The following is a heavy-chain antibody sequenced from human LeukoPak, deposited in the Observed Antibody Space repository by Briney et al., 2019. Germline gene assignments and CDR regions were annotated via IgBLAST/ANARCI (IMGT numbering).Heavy chain of an antibody. CDR1: GFTFSSDA. J-gene: IGHJ4*02. CDR3: VRDFTGGSSAFDF. Sequence: GGSLRLSCAASGFTFSSDAMHWVRQAPGKGLEWVAVISYDGYNKFYTDSVKGRFTISRDNSKNTLYLHMNSLRPEDTAVYYCVRDFTGGSSAFDFWGQGTLVTVSS. V-gene: IGHV3-30-3*01. CDR2: ISYDGYNK. D-gene: IGHD2-15*01.